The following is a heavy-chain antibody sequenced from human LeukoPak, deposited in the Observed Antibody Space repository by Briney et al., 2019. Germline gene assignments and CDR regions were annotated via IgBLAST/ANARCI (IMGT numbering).Heavy chain of an antibody. Sequence: GDSLRLSCAASGVTASSNAMSWVRQAPGKGLEWVSVIYSGRTTNYADSVKGRFTISRDNSKSTLYLQMNSLRAGDTAVYFCAKRGVVIRVILVGFHKEAYYFDSWGQGALVTVSS. D-gene: IGHD3-22*01. CDR3: AKRGVVIRVILVGFHKEAYYFDS. CDR2: IYSGRTT. V-gene: IGHV3-66*04. J-gene: IGHJ4*02. CDR1: GVTASSNA.